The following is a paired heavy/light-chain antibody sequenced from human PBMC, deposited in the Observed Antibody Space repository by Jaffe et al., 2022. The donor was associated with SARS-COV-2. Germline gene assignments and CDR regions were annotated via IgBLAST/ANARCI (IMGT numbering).Light chain of an antibody. CDR1: QSVSSSY. V-gene: IGKV3-20*01. Sequence: EIVLTQSPGTLSLSPGERATLSCRASQSVSSSYLAWYQQKPGQAPRLLIYGASSRATGIPDRFSGSGSGTDFTLTISRLEPEDFAVYYCQQYGSSPIFGPGTKVDIK. CDR3: QQYGSSPI. J-gene: IGKJ3*01. CDR2: GAS.
Heavy chain of an antibody. J-gene: IGHJ6*02. CDR2: IIPILGIA. D-gene: IGHD6-19*01. CDR1: GGTFSSYT. CDR3: ARDRSEKWLAIYYYGMDV. Sequence: QVQLVQSGAEVKKPGSSVKVSCKASGGTFSSYTISWVRQAPGQGLEWMGRIIPILGIANYAQKFQGRVTITADKSTSTAYMELSSLRSEDTAVYYCARDRSEKWLAIYYYGMDVWGQGTTVTVSS. V-gene: IGHV1-69*08.